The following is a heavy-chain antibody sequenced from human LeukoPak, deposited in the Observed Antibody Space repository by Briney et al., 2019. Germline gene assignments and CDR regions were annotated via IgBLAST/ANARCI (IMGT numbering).Heavy chain of an antibody. J-gene: IGHJ4*02. D-gene: IGHD1-26*01. CDR3: AKGQGIVGAHFGY. V-gene: IGHV3-23*01. Sequence: GGSLRLSCAASGFTFSSYSMSWVRQAPGKGLEWVSGISGSGGSTYYTDSVKGRFTISRDNSKNTLYLQMNSLRAEDTAVYYCAKGQGIVGAHFGYWGQGTLVTVSS. CDR2: ISGSGGST. CDR1: GFTFSSYS.